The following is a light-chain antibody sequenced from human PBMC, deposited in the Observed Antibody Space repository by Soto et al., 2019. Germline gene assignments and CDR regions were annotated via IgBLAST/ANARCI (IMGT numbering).Light chain of an antibody. J-gene: IGKJ5*01. CDR3: QQGSNCPPT. V-gene: IGKV3-11*01. Sequence: EIVLTQSPATLSLSPGERATISCTASQSVSSYLAWYQHKPGQAPRLLIYDASNTPTVIPARFSGSWSGTAFTITISSLALEDFAIYSWQQGSNCPPTFGQGTLLEIK. CDR1: QSVSSY. CDR2: DAS.